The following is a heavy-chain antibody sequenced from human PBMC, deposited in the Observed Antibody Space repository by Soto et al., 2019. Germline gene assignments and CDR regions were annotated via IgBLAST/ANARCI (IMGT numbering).Heavy chain of an antibody. CDR3: ARDRGVVPHVAGNTHYYYYMDV. D-gene: IGHD6-19*01. CDR1: GYSFTNYG. V-gene: IGHV1-18*01. CDR2: ISAYNGNT. J-gene: IGHJ6*03. Sequence: QDQLVQSGVEVKKPGASVKVSCKASGYSFTNYGITWVRQAPGQGFEWMGWISAYNGNTKYAQKLQGRVTMTTDASTSTAYLELRSLTSDDTAVYYCARDRGVVPHVAGNTHYYYYMDVWGKGTTVTVSS.